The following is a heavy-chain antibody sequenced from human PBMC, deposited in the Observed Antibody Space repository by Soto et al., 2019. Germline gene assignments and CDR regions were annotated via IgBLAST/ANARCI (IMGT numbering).Heavy chain of an antibody. CDR1: GGSISSSSYY. V-gene: IGHV4-39*01. Sequence: SETLSLTCTVSGGSISSSSYYWGWIRQPPGKGLEWIGSIYYSGSTYYNPSLKSRVTISVDTSKNQFSLKLSSVTAADTAVYYCARRRGRGYSGYDLFPSGGWYTLYYFDYWGQGTLVTVSS. CDR2: IYYSGST. J-gene: IGHJ4*02. D-gene: IGHD5-12*01. CDR3: ARRRGRGYSGYDLFPSGGWYTLYYFDY.